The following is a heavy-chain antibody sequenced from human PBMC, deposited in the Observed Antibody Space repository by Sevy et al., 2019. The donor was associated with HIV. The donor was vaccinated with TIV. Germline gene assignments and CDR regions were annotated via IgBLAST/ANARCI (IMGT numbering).Heavy chain of an antibody. V-gene: IGHV3-66*02. CDR2: IYDDGRT. J-gene: IGHJ4*02. CDR1: GFNVNNTY. CDR3: VRDHYYNGNLGLVY. Sequence: GGSLRLSCVASGFNVNNTYMNWVRQAPGKGLEWVSVIYDDGRTYYADSVKGRFSISRDNSKNTLFLQIYSLRDEDTAVYYFVRDHYYNGNLGLVYWGQGTQVTVSS. D-gene: IGHD3-22*01.